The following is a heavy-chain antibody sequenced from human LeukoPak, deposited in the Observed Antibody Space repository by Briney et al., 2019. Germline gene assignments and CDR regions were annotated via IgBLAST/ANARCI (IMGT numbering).Heavy chain of an antibody. CDR2: IKEDGSET. CDR3: ARGGAVGDY. Sequence: PGGSLRLSCAASGFTLSSYWMMWVCQAPGKGPEWVANIKEDGSETYYVDSVKGRFTISRDNAKNSLFLQMNSLRAEDTALYYCARGGAVGDYWGQGTLVTVSS. J-gene: IGHJ4*02. D-gene: IGHD4-23*01. CDR1: GFTLSSYW. V-gene: IGHV3-7*01.